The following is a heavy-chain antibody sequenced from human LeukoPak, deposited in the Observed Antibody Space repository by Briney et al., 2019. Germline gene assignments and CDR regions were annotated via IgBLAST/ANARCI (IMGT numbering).Heavy chain of an antibody. J-gene: IGHJ4*02. CDR3: ARGGLAYGAVDY. Sequence: PGGSLRLSCAASGFTVSSNYMSWVRQAPGTGLEWVSVIYSGGTTFYADSVKGRFTISRDSSKNTLYLQMNSLRVEDTAVYYCARGGLAYGAVDYWGQETLVTVSS. D-gene: IGHD4-17*01. CDR2: IYSGGTT. V-gene: IGHV3-53*01. CDR1: GFTVSSNY.